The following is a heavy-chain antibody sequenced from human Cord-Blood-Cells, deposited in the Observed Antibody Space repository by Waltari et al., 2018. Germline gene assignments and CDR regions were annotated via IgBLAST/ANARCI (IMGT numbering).Heavy chain of an antibody. CDR3: AREVAYCGGDCYYYYYGMDV. J-gene: IGHJ6*02. Sequence: QVQLVESGGGVVQPGRSLRLSCAASGFTFSSYGMHWVRQAPGKGLEWVAVMWYDGSNKYYADSVKGRFTISRDNSKNTLYLQMNSLRAEDTAVYYCAREVAYCGGDCYYYYYGMDVWGQGTTVTVSS. CDR2: MWYDGSNK. V-gene: IGHV3-33*01. CDR1: GFTFSSYG. D-gene: IGHD2-21*01.